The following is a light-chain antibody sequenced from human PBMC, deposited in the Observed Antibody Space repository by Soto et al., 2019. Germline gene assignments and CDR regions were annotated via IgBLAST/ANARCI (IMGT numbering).Light chain of an antibody. CDR2: GVT. J-gene: IGLJ1*01. CDR3: SAYAGRSMYV. V-gene: IGLV2-8*01. Sequence: QSDLTQPPSASGSPGQTVTFSCTGTSSDVGTYDYVSWYQQYPGKAPKLLIYGVTRRPSGVPYRFSGSKSGNTAALTVSGLQAEDEAYYYCSAYAGRSMYVFGTGTKVTVL. CDR1: SSDVGTYDY.